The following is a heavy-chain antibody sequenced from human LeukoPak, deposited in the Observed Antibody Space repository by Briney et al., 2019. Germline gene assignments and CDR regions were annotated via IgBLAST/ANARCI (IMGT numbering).Heavy chain of an antibody. Sequence: GGSLRLSCEGSGFTFRNAWMSWVRQASGKGLEWVGRIRLNTQGGTTDYAAPVKGRFAISRDDSKNTLYLQMDSLRAEDTAVYYCARVSDYSNYFDFWGQGTLVTVSS. CDR2: IRLNTQGGTT. CDR3: ARVSDYSNYFDF. V-gene: IGHV3-15*01. D-gene: IGHD4-11*01. J-gene: IGHJ4*02. CDR1: GFTFRNAW.